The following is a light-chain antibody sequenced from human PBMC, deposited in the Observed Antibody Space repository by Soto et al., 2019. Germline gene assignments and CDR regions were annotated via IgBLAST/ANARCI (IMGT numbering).Light chain of an antibody. CDR3: XXYNSYRT. J-gene: IGKJ1*01. Sequence: DIQMTQSPSTLSASVGDRVTITCRARQSISIWLAWYQQKPGKAPKLLIYDASILKSGVPSRFSGSGSGTEFTLTIRSLQPDDFATYXXXXYNSYRTFGQGTKVDIK. CDR2: DAS. V-gene: IGKV1-5*01. CDR1: QSISIW.